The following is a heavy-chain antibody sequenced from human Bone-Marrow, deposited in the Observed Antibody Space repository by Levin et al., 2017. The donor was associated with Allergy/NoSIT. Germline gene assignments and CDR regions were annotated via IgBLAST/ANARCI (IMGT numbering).Heavy chain of an antibody. D-gene: IGHD3-10*01. CDR3: ARAPITMVRKNWFDP. J-gene: IGHJ5*02. CDR1: GYTFTGYY. CDR2: INPDSGGT. V-gene: IGHV1-2*02. Sequence: ASVKVSCKASGYTFTGYYMHWVRQAPGQGLEWMGWINPDSGGTNYAQKFQGRVTMTRDTSISTAYMELSRLRSDDTAVYYCARAPITMVRKNWFDPWGQGTLVTVSS.